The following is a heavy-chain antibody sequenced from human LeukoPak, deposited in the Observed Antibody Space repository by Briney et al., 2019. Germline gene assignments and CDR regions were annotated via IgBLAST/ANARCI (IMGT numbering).Heavy chain of an antibody. D-gene: IGHD5-18*01. V-gene: IGHV1-18*04. CDR3: AIVDTTVGFDY. CDR2: ISPYNGNT. Sequence: ASVKVSCKTSGYTFTTYGITWVRQAPGQGLEWMGWISPYNGNTAYAQKFQGRVTVTTDTSTRTASMDLRSLRSDDTAVYYCAIVDTTVGFDYWGQGTLVTVSS. J-gene: IGHJ4*02. CDR1: GYTFTTYG.